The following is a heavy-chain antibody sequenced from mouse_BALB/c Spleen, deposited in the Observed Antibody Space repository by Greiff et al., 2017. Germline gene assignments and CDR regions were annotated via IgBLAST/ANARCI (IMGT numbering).Heavy chain of an antibody. D-gene: IGHD4-1*02. Sequence: QVQLKESGAELAKPGASVKMSCKASGYTFTSYWMHWVKQRPGQGLEWIGYINPSTGYTEYNQKFKDKATLTADKSSSTAYMQLSSLTSEDSAVYYCARYQLDFDYWGQGTTLTVSS. CDR1: GYTFTSYW. V-gene: IGHV1-7*01. J-gene: IGHJ2*01. CDR3: ARYQLDFDY. CDR2: INPSTGYT.